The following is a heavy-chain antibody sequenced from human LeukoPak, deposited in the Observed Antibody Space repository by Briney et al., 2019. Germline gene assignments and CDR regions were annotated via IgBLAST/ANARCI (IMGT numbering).Heavy chain of an antibody. V-gene: IGHV3-23*01. CDR2: ISGSGGST. CDR1: GFTFSCYA. Sequence: GGSRRLSCAASGFTFSCYAMSWVRQAPGKGLEWVSAISGSGGSTYYADSVKGRFTISRDNSKITLYLQMNSLRAEDTAVYYCAKDLSSSSSVVVVAAKHDYWGQGTLVTVSS. CDR3: AKDLSSSSSVVVVAAKHDY. D-gene: IGHD2-15*01. J-gene: IGHJ4*02.